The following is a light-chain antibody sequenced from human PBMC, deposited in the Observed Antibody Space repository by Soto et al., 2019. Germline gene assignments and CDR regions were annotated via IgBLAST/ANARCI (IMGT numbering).Light chain of an antibody. CDR2: RNN. V-gene: IGLV1-47*01. J-gene: IGLJ2*01. Sequence: QSVLTQPPSASGTPGQRVTIPCSGSSSNIESNYVYWYQQLPGTAPRLLIYRNNQRPSGVPDRFSGSKSGTSASLAISALRSEDEADYYCTVWDDSLRGRLFGGGTKLTVL. CDR3: TVWDDSLRGRL. CDR1: SSNIESNY.